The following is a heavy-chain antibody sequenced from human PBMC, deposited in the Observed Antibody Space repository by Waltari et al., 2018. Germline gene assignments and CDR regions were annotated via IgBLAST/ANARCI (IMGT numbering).Heavy chain of an antibody. D-gene: IGHD6-13*01. CDR1: GGSISSSSYY. J-gene: IGHJ3*02. CDR2: IYYSGST. Sequence: QLQLQESGPGLVKPSETLSLTCTVSGGSISSSSYYWAWIRQPPGKGLEWIGSIYYSGSTYYNPSLKSRVTISVDTSKNQFSLKLSSVTAADTAVYYCARHGPYSSSWTLGAFDIWGQGTMVTVSS. V-gene: IGHV4-39*01. CDR3: ARHGPYSSSWTLGAFDI.